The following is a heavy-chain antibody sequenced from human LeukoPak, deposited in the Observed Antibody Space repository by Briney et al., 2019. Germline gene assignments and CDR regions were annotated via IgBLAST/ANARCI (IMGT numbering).Heavy chain of an antibody. V-gene: IGHV3-23*01. Sequence: PGGSLRLSCAASGFTFSSYAMSWVRQAPGKGLEWVSAISGSGGSTYYADSVKGRFTISRDNSKSTLYLQMNGLRAEDTAVYYCAKERVPDNYYYYYMDVWGKGTTVTVSS. CDR3: AKERVPDNYYYYYMDV. CDR1: GFTFSSYA. D-gene: IGHD3-10*02. J-gene: IGHJ6*03. CDR2: ISGSGGST.